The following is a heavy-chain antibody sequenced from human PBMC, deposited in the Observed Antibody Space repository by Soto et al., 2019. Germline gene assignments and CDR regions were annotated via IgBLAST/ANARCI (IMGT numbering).Heavy chain of an antibody. V-gene: IGHV1-2*02. Sequence: QVQLVQSGAEVKKPGASVKVSCKASGYTFTGYFIHWVRQAPGQGLEWMGYINPNSGATKDAKKFQGRVPLTRDTSINTAYMEMTMLRSDEMAVYYCARGGGTILAPLPWGQGTMVTVSS. D-gene: IGHD3-3*01. CDR3: ARGGGTILAPLP. J-gene: IGHJ5*02. CDR2: INPNSGAT. CDR1: GYTFTGYF.